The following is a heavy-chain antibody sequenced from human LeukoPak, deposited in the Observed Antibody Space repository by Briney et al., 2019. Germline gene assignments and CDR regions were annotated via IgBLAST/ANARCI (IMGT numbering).Heavy chain of an antibody. CDR2: ISYDGSNK. CDR1: GFTFSSYG. V-gene: IGHV3-30*18. D-gene: IGHD2-15*01. Sequence: PGRSLRLSCAASGFTFSSYGMHWVRQAPGKGLEWVAVISYDGSNKYYADSVKGRFTISRDNSKNTLYLQMNSLRAEDTAVYYCAKPDLGYCSGGSCYWGGSPDYWGQGTLVTVSS. CDR3: AKPDLGYCSGGSCYWGGSPDY. J-gene: IGHJ4*02.